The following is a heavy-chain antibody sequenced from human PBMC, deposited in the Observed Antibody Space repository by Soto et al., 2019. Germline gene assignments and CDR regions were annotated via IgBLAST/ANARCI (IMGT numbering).Heavy chain of an antibody. CDR1: GFPFSSYA. CDR2: ISADGNNK. J-gene: IGHJ3*01. D-gene: IGHD3-16*01. V-gene: IGHV3-30*04. CDR3: ATGDHYADTAVAFHV. Sequence: QVQLVESGGGVVQPGRSLRLSCAASGFPFSSYAIHWVRQAPGTGLEWVAVISADGNNKKYADSVRGRFTISRDNSKKTLYLQLDSLRPEDTAFYYCATGDHYADTAVAFHVWGRGTLLTVSS.